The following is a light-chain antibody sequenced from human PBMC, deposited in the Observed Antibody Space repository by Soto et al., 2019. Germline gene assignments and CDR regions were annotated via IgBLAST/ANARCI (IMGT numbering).Light chain of an antibody. CDR3: QYYNNWLAT. CDR2: AAS. V-gene: IGKV3-15*01. CDR1: QTISNM. Sequence: EIVLTQSPGTLSLSPGERATLSCRANQTISNMLAWYQQKPGQAPRLLIYAASTRATGVSARFSGSGSGTEFTLTISSLQSEDFTIYYCQYYNNWLATFGGGTKVDIK. J-gene: IGKJ4*01.